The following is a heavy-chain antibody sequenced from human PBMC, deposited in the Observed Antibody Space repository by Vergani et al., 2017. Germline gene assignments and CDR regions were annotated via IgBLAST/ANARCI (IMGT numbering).Heavy chain of an antibody. J-gene: IGHJ4*02. CDR3: ARHTSVDTAMVGFDY. CDR2: IYYSGST. Sequence: QVQLQESGPGLVKPSETLSLTCTVSGGSISSSSYYWGWIRQPPGKGLEWIGSIYYSGSTYYNPSLKSRVTISVDTSKNQLSLKLSSVTAADTAVYYCARHTSVDTAMVGFDYWGQGTLVTVSS. D-gene: IGHD5-18*01. V-gene: IGHV4-39*01. CDR1: GGSISSSSYY.